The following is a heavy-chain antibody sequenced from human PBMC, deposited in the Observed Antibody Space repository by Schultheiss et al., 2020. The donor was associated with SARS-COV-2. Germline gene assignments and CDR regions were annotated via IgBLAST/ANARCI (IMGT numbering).Heavy chain of an antibody. CDR1: GGSISSGDYY. CDR3: ARGRVRGAAPSYYYGMDV. V-gene: IGHV4-39*07. CDR2: IYYSGST. Sequence: SETLSLTCTVSGGSISSGDYYWSWIRQPPGKGLEWIGSIYYSGSTYYNPSLKSRVTISVDTSKNQFSLKLNSVTPEDTAVYYCARGRVRGAAPSYYYGMDVWGQGTTVTASS. J-gene: IGHJ6*02. D-gene: IGHD3-10*01.